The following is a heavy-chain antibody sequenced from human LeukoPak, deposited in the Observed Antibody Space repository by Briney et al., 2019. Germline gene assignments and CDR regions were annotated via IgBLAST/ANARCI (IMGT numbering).Heavy chain of an antibody. CDR3: AKDRLPDGRWSLDY. CDR1: GFIFSAYA. D-gene: IGHD6-13*01. V-gene: IGHV3-23*01. CDR2: ISGSGDNT. J-gene: IGHJ4*02. Sequence: PGGSLRLSCAASGFIFSAYAMSWVRQAPGKGLEWVSTISGSGDNTYYADSVKGRFTISRDNSKNILYLQMNSLRAEDTALYYCAKDRLPDGRWSLDYWGRGTQVTVSS.